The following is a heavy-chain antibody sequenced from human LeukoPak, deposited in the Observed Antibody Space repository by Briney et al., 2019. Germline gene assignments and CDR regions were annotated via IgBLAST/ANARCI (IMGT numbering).Heavy chain of an antibody. J-gene: IGHJ4*02. Sequence: PGGSLRLSCAASGFTFSSYSMNWVRQAPGKGLEWVSSISSSSSYIYYADSVKGRFTISRDNAKNSLYLQMNSLRAEDTAVCYCARDRWLDQWYFDYWGQGTLVTVSS. D-gene: IGHD4-23*01. CDR1: GFTFSSYS. CDR3: ARDRWLDQWYFDY. V-gene: IGHV3-21*01. CDR2: ISSSSSYI.